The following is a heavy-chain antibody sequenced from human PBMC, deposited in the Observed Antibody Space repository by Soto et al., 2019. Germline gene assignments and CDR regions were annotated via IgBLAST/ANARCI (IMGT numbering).Heavy chain of an antibody. J-gene: IGHJ4*01. CDR2: IHYSGST. CDR1: RGSISNGGYY. Sequence: FLTCTVSRGSISNGGYYWNWVRQHPGKGLEWIGYIHYSGSTWYNPSLESRVTISVHTSKDQFSLKLRSVTAADTAVYYCARVRGSGSYAAYYFDSWGQGTLVTVSS. D-gene: IGHD3-10*01. V-gene: IGHV4-31*03. CDR3: ARVRGSGSYAAYYFDS.